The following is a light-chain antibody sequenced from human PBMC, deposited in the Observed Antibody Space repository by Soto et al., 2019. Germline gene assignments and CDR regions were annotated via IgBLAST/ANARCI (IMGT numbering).Light chain of an antibody. CDR3: QSYDTSLSGVI. V-gene: IGLV1-40*01. J-gene: IGLJ2*01. Sequence: QSVLTQTPSVSGAPGQKITMSCTGSSSNIGAGYDVHWYQQVPGAAPRLLIYADNNRPSGVPDRFSASKSGTSASLVITGLHGEDEANYYCQSYDTSLSGVIFGAGTKLTVL. CDR2: ADN. CDR1: SSNIGAGYD.